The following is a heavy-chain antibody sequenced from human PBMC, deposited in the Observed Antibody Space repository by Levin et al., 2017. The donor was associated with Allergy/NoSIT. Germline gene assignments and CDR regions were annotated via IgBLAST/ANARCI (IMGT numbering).Heavy chain of an antibody. D-gene: IGHD3-22*01. CDR1: GFTFSSYA. CDR2: ISGSGGST. J-gene: IGHJ4*02. CDR3: AKDPEYYYDSSGRDY. V-gene: IGHV3-23*01. Sequence: GESLKISCAASGFTFSSYAMSWVRQAPGKGLEWVSAISGSGGSTYYADSVKGRFTISRDNSKNTLYLQMNSLRAEDTAVYYCAKDPEYYYDSSGRDYWGQGTLVTVSS.